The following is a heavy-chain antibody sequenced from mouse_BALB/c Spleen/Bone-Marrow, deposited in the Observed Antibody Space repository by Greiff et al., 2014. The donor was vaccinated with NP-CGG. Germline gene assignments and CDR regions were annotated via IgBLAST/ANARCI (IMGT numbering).Heavy chain of an antibody. J-gene: IGHJ1*01. CDR1: GFTFTDYY. CDR2: IRNKANGYTT. CDR3: ARDDYRYDGWYFDV. D-gene: IGHD2-14*01. V-gene: IGHV7-3*02. Sequence: DVQLVESGGGLVQPGGSLRLSCATSGFTFTDYYMSWVRQPPGKALEWLGFIRNKANGYTTEYSASVKGRFTISRDNSQSILYLQMNTLGAEDSATYYCARDDYRYDGWYFDVWGAGTTVTVSS.